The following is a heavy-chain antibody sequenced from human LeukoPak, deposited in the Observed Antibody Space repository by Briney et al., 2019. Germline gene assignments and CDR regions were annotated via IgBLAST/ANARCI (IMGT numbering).Heavy chain of an antibody. CDR3: AGLRDYSASWRGSESRY. CDR2: INPNSGST. J-gene: IGHJ4*02. V-gene: IGHV1-2*02. Sequence: ASVKVSCKTSGYTFGGYYIQWVRQAPGQGLEWMGWINPNSGSTKYAQKFQGRVTLTRDTSIKTAYMELSRLNINDTAVYYFAGLRDYSASWRGSESRYWGQGTLVTVSS. CDR1: GYTFGGYY. D-gene: IGHD4-11*01.